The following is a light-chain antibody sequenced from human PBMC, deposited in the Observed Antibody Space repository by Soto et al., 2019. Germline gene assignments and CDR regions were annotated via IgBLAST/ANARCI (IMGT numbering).Light chain of an antibody. J-gene: IGKJ5*01. CDR3: MQSLQLPIT. Sequence: DILMSQTPLSLSVTPGQPASISCKSSQSLLHSDGLTYLSWYLQKPGQPPLLLIYEVSIRVSGVPDRFSGSGSGTDFTLRISRVEAEDIGVYYCMQSLQLPITFGQGTRLDIK. CDR2: EVS. CDR1: QSLLHSDGLTY. V-gene: IGKV2D-29*01.